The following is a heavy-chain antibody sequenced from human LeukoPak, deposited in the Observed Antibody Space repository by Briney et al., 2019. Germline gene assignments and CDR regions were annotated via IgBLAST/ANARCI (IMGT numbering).Heavy chain of an antibody. CDR1: GFTFDDYG. D-gene: IGHD6-19*01. Sequence: GGSLRLSCAASGFTFDDYGMSWVRQAPGKGLEWVSGINWNGGSTGYADSVKGRFTISRDNAKNSLYLQMNSLRAEDTALSHCARNAVAGTFYYYMDVWGKGTTVTVSS. J-gene: IGHJ6*03. CDR2: INWNGGST. CDR3: ARNAVAGTFYYYMDV. V-gene: IGHV3-20*01.